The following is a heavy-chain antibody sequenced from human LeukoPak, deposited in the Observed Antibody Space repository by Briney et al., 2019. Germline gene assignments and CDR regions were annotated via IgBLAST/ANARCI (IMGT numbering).Heavy chain of an antibody. D-gene: IGHD2-2*01. CDR2: INHSGST. CDR3: ARAPIVVVPAAGTGWFDP. Sequence: SETLSLTCAVYGGSFSGYYWRWIRQPPGKGLEWIGEINHSGSTNYNPSLKSRVTISVDTSKNQFSLKLSSVTAADTAVYYCARAPIVVVPAAGTGWFDPWGQGTLVTVSS. V-gene: IGHV4-34*01. CDR1: GGSFSGYY. J-gene: IGHJ5*02.